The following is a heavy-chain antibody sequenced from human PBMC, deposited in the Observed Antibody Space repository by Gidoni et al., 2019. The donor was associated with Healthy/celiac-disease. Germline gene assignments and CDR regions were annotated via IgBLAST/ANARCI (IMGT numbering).Heavy chain of an antibody. J-gene: IGHJ4*02. Sequence: EVQLVESGGGLVQPGGSLRLSCAASGFPVSSNYMSWVRQAPGKGLEWVSVIYSGGSTYYADSVKGRFTISRDNSKNTLYLQMNSLRAEDTAVYYCARDVSSSGWYYFDYWGQGTLVTVSS. V-gene: IGHV3-66*01. D-gene: IGHD6-19*01. CDR1: GFPVSSNY. CDR2: IYSGGST. CDR3: ARDVSSSGWYYFDY.